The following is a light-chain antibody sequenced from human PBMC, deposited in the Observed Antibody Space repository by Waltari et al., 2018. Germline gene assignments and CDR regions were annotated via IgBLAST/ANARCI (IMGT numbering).Light chain of an antibody. CDR2: LGS. CDR3: MQALQTPFT. CDR1: QSLLHSNGYNY. V-gene: IGKV2-28*01. Sequence: DMVMTQSPLSLPVTPGEPASISCRSSQSLLHSNGYNYLDWYLQKPGQSPQLLIYLGSNRASGIPDRFSGSGAGTDFTLKISRVEAEDVEVYYCMQALQTPFTFGPGTKVDIK. J-gene: IGKJ3*01.